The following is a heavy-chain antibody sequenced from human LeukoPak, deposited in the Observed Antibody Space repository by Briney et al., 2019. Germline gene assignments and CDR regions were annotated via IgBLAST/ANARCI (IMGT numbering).Heavy chain of an antibody. J-gene: IGHJ4*02. V-gene: IGHV4-34*01. CDR2: INHSGST. Sequence: SETLSLTCAVYGGSFSGYYWSWIRQPPGKGLEWIGEINHSGSTNYNPSLKSRVTISVDTSKNQFSLKLSSVTAADTAVYYCARGPRYDFWSGPPGGRVLDWGQGTLVTVSS. CDR3: ARGPRYDFWSGPPGGRVLD. CDR1: GGSFSGYY. D-gene: IGHD3-3*01.